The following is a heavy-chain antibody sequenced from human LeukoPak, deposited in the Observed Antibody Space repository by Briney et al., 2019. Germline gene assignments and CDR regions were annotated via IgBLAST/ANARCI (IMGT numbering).Heavy chain of an antibody. Sequence: SQTLSLTCAISGDSVSSNSAAWNWIRQSPSRGLEWLGRTYYRSKWYNDYAVSVKSRITINPDTSKNQFSLQLNSVTPEDTAVYYCARGFDVEMAAPDRDAFDIWGQGTMVTVSS. CDR1: GDSVSSNSAA. CDR3: ARGFDVEMAAPDRDAFDI. D-gene: IGHD5-24*01. J-gene: IGHJ3*02. V-gene: IGHV6-1*01. CDR2: TYYRSKWYN.